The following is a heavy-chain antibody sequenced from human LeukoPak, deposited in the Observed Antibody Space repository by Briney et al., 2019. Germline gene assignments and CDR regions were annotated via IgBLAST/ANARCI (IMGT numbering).Heavy chain of an antibody. CDR2: INPSGGST. J-gene: IGHJ4*02. V-gene: IGHV1-46*01. Sequence: ASVKVCCKASGYTFTSYYMHWVRQAPGQGLEWMGIINPSGGSTNYAQKFQGRVTITADESTSTAYMELSSLRSEDTAVYYCARDHTYYDYVWGSYRLEPSYDYWGQGTLVTVSS. CDR1: GYTFTSYY. CDR3: ARDHTYYDYVWGSYRLEPSYDY. D-gene: IGHD3-16*02.